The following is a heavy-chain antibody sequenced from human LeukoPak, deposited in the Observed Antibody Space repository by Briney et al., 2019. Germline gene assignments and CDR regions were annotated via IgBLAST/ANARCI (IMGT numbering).Heavy chain of an antibody. CDR1: GYTFTGYY. V-gene: IGHV1-2*02. CDR2: INPNSGGT. D-gene: IGHD6-19*01. J-gene: IGHJ4*02. Sequence: ASVKVSCKASGYTFTGYYMHWVRQAPGQGLEWMGWINPNSGGTNYAQKFQGRVTMTRDTPISTAYMELSRLRSDDTALYYCARDPIAVAGRSFDYWGQGTLVTVSS. CDR3: ARDPIAVAGRSFDY.